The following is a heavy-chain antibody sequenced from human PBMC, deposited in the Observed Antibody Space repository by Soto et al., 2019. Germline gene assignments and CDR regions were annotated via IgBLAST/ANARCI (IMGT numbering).Heavy chain of an antibody. CDR2: VHLGGRT. CDR3: ARQPNYDYGDYGPSDF. CDR1: GGYMSSSTYY. D-gene: IGHD4-17*01. Sequence: QLQLLESGPGLVKPSETLSLTCTVSGGYMSSSTYYWGWIRQPPGKGLEWIGSVHLGGRTYSNPSLSSRVTISLDTSKKQLSLKLSSLTAADTAVYYCARQPNYDYGDYGPSDFWGQGTLITVSS. V-gene: IGHV4-39*01. J-gene: IGHJ4*02.